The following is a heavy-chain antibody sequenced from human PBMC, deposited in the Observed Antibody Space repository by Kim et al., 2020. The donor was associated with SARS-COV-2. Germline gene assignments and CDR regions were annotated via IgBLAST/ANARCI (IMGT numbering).Heavy chain of an antibody. Sequence: SETLSLTCSVSGASIRSYHWSWIRQSPGKGLEWIAWIYYTGNTKYNPSLESRVTISLDMSENQFSLKLSSVTVADTALYYCARHQTGGTFPLGHWGQGILVTVSS. D-gene: IGHD1-26*01. V-gene: IGHV4-59*08. CDR1: GASIRSYH. CDR2: IYYTGNT. J-gene: IGHJ4*02. CDR3: ARHQTGGTFPLGH.